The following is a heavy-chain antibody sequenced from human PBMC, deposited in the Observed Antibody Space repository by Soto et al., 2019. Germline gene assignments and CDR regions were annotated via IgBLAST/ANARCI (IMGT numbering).Heavy chain of an antibody. Sequence: SETLSLTCTVSGGSISSSSYYWGWIRQPPGKGLEWIGSIYYSGSTYYNPSLKSRVTTSVDTSKNQFSLKLSSVTAADTAVYYCARQGAYGDSAGRDAFDIWGQGTMVTVSS. V-gene: IGHV4-39*01. CDR1: GGSISSSSYY. CDR3: ARQGAYGDSAGRDAFDI. J-gene: IGHJ3*02. CDR2: IYYSGST. D-gene: IGHD4-17*01.